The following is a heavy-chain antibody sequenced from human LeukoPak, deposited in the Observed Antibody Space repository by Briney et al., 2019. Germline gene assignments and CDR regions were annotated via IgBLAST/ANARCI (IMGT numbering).Heavy chain of an antibody. CDR1: GFTFSGYA. CDR2: ISAGGGST. J-gene: IGHJ4*02. D-gene: IGHD3-10*02. V-gene: IGHV3-23*01. Sequence: PGGSLRLTCAASGFTFSGYAMSWVRQAPGKGLEWVSAISAGGGSTYYADSVKGRFTISRDNSKNTLYLQMNSLRAEDTALYYCASTAMGYYVRFPNDYWGQGTLVTVSS. CDR3: ASTAMGYYVRFPNDY.